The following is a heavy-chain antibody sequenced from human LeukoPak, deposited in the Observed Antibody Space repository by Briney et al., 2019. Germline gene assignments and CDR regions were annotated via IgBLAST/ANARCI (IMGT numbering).Heavy chain of an antibody. CDR1: GGSLSSGSYY. CDR2: IYTSGST. D-gene: IGHD6-13*01. CDR3: ARDYPKYSSSWYYWFDP. V-gene: IGHV4-61*02. Sequence: SQTLSLTCTVSGGSLSSGSYYWSWIRQPAGKGLEWIGRIYTSGSTNYNPSLKSRVTISVDTSKNQFSLKLSSVTAADTAVYYCARDYPKYSSSWYYWFDPWGQGTLVTVSS. J-gene: IGHJ5*02.